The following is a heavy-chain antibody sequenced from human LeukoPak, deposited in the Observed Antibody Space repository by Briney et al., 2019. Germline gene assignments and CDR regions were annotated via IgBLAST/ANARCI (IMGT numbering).Heavy chain of an antibody. J-gene: IGHJ5*02. CDR1: GYTFTGYY. D-gene: IGHD2-21*02. Sequence: ASVKVSCKASGYTFTGYYMHWVRQAPGQGLEWMGWINLNSGGTNYAQKFQGRVTMTRDTSISTAYMELSRLRSDDTAVYYCARVPPIRAYCGGDCSYWFDPWGQGTLVTVSS. CDR3: ARVPPIRAYCGGDCSYWFDP. V-gene: IGHV1-2*02. CDR2: INLNSGGT.